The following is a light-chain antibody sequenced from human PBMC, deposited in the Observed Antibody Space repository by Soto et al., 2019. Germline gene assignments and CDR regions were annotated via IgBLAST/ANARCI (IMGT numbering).Light chain of an antibody. CDR1: QSVNSH. V-gene: IGKV3-11*01. CDR3: QQRNTWPET. Sequence: EIVLTQSPATLSLSPGERATLSCRASQSVNSHLAWYQQKPGQAPRLLIFDTSNRAAGIPVRFSGSGSGTDFTLTISRLEPEDVAIYYCQQRNTWPETFGQGPKLEIK. J-gene: IGKJ2*01. CDR2: DTS.